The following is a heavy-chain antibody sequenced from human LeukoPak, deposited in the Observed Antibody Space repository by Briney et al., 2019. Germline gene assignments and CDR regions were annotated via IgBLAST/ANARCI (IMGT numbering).Heavy chain of an antibody. CDR1: GYTFTGYY. CDR3: ARVFGGNYYDSSGYYPIDY. Sequence: ASVKVSCKASGYTFTGYYMHWVRQAPGQGLEWMGRINPNSGGTNYAQMFQGRVTMTRDTSISTAYMELSRLRSDDTAVYYCARVFGGNYYDSSGYYPIDYWGQGTLVTVSS. J-gene: IGHJ4*02. V-gene: IGHV1-2*06. CDR2: INPNSGGT. D-gene: IGHD3-22*01.